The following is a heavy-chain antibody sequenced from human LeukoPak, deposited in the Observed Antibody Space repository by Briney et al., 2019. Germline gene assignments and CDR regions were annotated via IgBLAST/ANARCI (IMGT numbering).Heavy chain of an antibody. CDR1: GFTFSSYW. CDR3: ARGAPTAGQQLLTYGMDV. V-gene: IGHV3-74*01. D-gene: IGHD6-13*01. Sequence: PGGSLRLSCGASGFTFSSYWMHWVRQAPGKGLVWVSRINSDGSSTSYADSVKGRFTISRDNAKNTLYLQMNSLRAEDTAVYYCARGAPTAGQQLLTYGMDVWGQGTTVTVSS. J-gene: IGHJ6*02. CDR2: INSDGSST.